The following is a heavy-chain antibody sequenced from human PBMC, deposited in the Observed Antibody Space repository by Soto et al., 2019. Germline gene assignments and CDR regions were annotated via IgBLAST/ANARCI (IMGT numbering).Heavy chain of an antibody. J-gene: IGHJ4*02. CDR3: HLDEYVDW. CDR2: ISNDGSTQ. CDR1: GFTFSNYG. Sequence: QVQLVESGGGVVQPGRSLRLSCAASGFTFSNYGVNWVRQAPGKGLEWVAVISNDGSTQFYADSVKGRFTISRDNSKNTLSLQMNSLRPEDTDVYYCHLDEYVDWWGQGTLVTVSS. V-gene: IGHV3-30*03. D-gene: IGHD1-1*01.